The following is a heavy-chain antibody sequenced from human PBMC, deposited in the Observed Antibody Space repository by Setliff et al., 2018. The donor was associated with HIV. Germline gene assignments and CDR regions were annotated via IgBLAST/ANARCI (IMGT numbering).Heavy chain of an antibody. CDR2: VNPDGSEA. D-gene: IGHD3-10*01. Sequence: PGGSLRLSCAASGFSVTSYVMHWVRQAPGKGLDWVASVNPDGSEASSVGSMKGRFTVSRDNAKNSLSLQMNSLRVEDTAVYYCADPPSGYWGQGTLVTVSS. CDR3: ADPPSGY. CDR1: GFSVTSYV. V-gene: IGHV3-7*01. J-gene: IGHJ4*02.